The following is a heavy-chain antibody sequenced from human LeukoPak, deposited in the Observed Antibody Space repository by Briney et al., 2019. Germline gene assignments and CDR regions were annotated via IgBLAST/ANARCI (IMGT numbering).Heavy chain of an antibody. J-gene: IGHJ4*02. CDR2: INAGNGNT. V-gene: IGHV1-3*01. Sequence: ASVKVSCKASGYTFTGYYMHWVRQAPGQRLEWMGWINAGNGNTKYSQKFQGRVTITRDTSASTAYMELSSLRSEDTAVYYCARGDPHPPGNHWGQGTLVTVSS. CDR3: ARGDPHPPGNH. CDR1: GYTFTGYY.